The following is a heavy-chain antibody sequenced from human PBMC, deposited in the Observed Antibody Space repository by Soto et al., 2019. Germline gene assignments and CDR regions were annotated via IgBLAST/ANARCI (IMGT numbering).Heavy chain of an antibody. CDR1: GFTFNSYW. V-gene: IGHV3-74*01. D-gene: IGHD6-19*01. CDR2: VNMDGSTT. J-gene: IGHJ4*02. Sequence: GGSLRLSCAGSGFTFNSYWLHWVRQAPGKGLVWVSRVNMDGSTTTYADSVKGRFTISRDNAKNTVYLQMNSLRADDTAVYYCARGAKGQWLVDYWGQGTPVTAPQ. CDR3: ARGAKGQWLVDY.